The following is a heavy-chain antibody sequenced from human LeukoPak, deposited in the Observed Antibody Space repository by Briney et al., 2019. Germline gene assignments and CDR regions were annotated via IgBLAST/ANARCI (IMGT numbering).Heavy chain of an antibody. J-gene: IGHJ4*02. Sequence: ASVKVSCKASGYTFTSYDINWVRQATGQGLEWMGWMNPNSGNTGYAQEFQGRVTMTRNTSISTAYMELSSLRSEDTAVYYCARGYCTNGVCSGFDYWGQGTLVTVSS. CDR3: ARGYCTNGVCSGFDY. V-gene: IGHV1-8*01. CDR1: GYTFTSYD. CDR2: MNPNSGNT. D-gene: IGHD2-8*01.